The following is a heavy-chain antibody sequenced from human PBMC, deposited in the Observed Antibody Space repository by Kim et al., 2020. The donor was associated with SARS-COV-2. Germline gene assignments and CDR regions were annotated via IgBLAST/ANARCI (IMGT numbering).Heavy chain of an antibody. Sequence: GGSLRLSCVASGFSLSDHWMSWVRQAPGKGPEWVANINRDGNEKHYVDSVKGRFTISRDNTKNSLYLQMNSLRAEDTALYYCATPFSNSYYRFWGQGTLVTVSS. D-gene: IGHD1-26*01. CDR1: GFSLSDHW. J-gene: IGHJ4*02. CDR2: INRDGNEK. V-gene: IGHV3-7*01. CDR3: ATPFSNSYYRF.